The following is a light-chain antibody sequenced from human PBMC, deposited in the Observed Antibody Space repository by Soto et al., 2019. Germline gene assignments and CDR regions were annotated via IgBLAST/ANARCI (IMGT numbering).Light chain of an antibody. CDR1: SSDVGGYNF. V-gene: IGLV2-14*01. J-gene: IGLJ3*02. Sequence: QSALTQPASVSGSPGQSITISCTGTSSDVGGYNFVSWYQHHPGKAPKLIIYEVSNRPSGVSNRFSGSKSGNTASLTISGLHAEDEADYYCNSYTSSSARVFGGGTKLTVL. CDR3: NSYTSSSARV. CDR2: EVS.